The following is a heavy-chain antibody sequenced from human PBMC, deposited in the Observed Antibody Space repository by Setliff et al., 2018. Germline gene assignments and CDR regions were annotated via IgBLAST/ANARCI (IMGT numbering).Heavy chain of an antibody. J-gene: IGHJ4*02. Sequence: SGPTLVNPTQTLTVTCTFSGFSLSTSGVGVGWIRQPPGKALEWLALIYWNDDKRYSPSLNSRLTITKDTSKNQVVLTMTNVDPVDTATYFCAHAPTLAENPLGYFDSWGQGTLVTVSS. CDR3: AHAPTLAENPLGYFDS. CDR1: GFSLSTSGVG. D-gene: IGHD3-16*01. CDR2: IYWNDDK. V-gene: IGHV2-5*01.